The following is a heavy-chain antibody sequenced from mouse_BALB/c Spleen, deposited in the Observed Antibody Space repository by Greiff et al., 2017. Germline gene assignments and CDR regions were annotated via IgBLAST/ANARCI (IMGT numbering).Heavy chain of an antibody. V-gene: IGHV1-80*01. CDR1: GYAFSSYW. CDR3: ASQGGYDIDY. J-gene: IGHJ2*01. D-gene: IGHD2-2*01. CDR2: IYPGEGDT. Sequence: VQLQQSGAELVRPGSSVKISCKASGYAFSSYWMNWVKQRPGQGLEWIGQIYPGEGDTNYNGKFKGKATLTADKSSSTAYMQLSSLTSEDSAVYFCASQGGYDIDYWGQGTTLTVSS.